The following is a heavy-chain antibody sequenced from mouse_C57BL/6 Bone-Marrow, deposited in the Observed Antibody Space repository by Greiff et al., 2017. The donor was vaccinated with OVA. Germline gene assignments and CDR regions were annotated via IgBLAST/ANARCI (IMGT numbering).Heavy chain of an antibody. Sequence: EVQLQQSGPGLVKPSQSLSLTCSVTGYSITIGYYWNWIRQFPGNKLEWMGYISYDGSNHYNPSPKNRISITRDTSKNQFFLKLNSVTTEDTATYYCARDTTVVADWYFDVWGTGTTVTVSS. V-gene: IGHV3-6*01. CDR1: GYSITIGYY. CDR2: ISYDGSN. J-gene: IGHJ1*03. CDR3: ARDTTVVADWYFDV. D-gene: IGHD1-1*01.